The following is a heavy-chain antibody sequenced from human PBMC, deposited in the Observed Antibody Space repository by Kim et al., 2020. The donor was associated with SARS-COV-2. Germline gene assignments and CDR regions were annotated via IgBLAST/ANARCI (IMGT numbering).Heavy chain of an antibody. J-gene: IGHJ4*02. CDR1: GFTFGDYA. Sequence: GGSLRLSCAASGFTFGDYAMHWVRQAPGKGLEWVSGISWNSGSIGYADSVKGRFTISRDNAKNSLYLQMNSLRAEDTALYYCAYFGLPAINDYWGQGTLVTVSS. CDR2: ISWNSGSI. D-gene: IGHD2-2*01. V-gene: IGHV3-9*01. CDR3: AYFGLPAINDY.